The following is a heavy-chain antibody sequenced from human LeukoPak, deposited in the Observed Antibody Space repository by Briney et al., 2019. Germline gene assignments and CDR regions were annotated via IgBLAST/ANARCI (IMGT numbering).Heavy chain of an antibody. V-gene: IGHV4-59*01. D-gene: IGHD1-14*01. Sequence: SETLSLTCTVSGGSISSYYWSWIRQPPGKGLEWIGYIYYSGSTNYNPSLKSRVTISVDTSKNQFSLKLSSVTAADTAVYYCASYLRTHLYYFDYWGQGTLVTVSS. J-gene: IGHJ4*02. CDR2: IYYSGST. CDR1: GGSISSYY. CDR3: ASYLRTHLYYFDY.